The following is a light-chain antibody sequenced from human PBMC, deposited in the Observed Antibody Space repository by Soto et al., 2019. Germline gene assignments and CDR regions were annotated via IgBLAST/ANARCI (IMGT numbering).Light chain of an antibody. CDR3: QQYGSSPPLT. CDR2: GAS. Sequence: EIVLTQSPGTLSLSPGERATLSCRASQSVSSSYFAWYQQKPGQAPRILIYGASSRATGIPDRFSGSGSGTDFTLTISRLEPEDFAVYYCQQYGSSPPLTFGGGTKVEIK. CDR1: QSVSSSY. V-gene: IGKV3-20*01. J-gene: IGKJ4*01.